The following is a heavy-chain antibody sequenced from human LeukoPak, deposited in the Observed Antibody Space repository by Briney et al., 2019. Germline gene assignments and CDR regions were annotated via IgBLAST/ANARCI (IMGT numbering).Heavy chain of an antibody. Sequence: GRSLRLSCAASGFTFSSFAMTWVRQAPGKGLEWVSVIYSGGSIYYADSVKGRFTISRDKSKNTLYLQMNSLRAEDTAVYYCARPPYGGVDYWGQGTLVTVSS. CDR1: GFTFSSFA. D-gene: IGHD4-23*01. J-gene: IGHJ4*02. V-gene: IGHV3-66*04. CDR2: IYSGGSI. CDR3: ARPPYGGVDY.